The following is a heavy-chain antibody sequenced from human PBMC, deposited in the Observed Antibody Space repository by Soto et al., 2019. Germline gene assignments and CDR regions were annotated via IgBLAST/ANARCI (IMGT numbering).Heavy chain of an antibody. Sequence: LSLTCTVSGGSISSGGYYWSWIRQHPGKGLEWIGYIYYSGSTYYNPSLKSRVTISVDTSKNQFSLKLSSVTAADTAVYYCGSIAARGSYYCYYGMDVWGQGTSVTVSS. V-gene: IGHV4-31*03. D-gene: IGHD6-6*01. CDR2: IYYSGST. J-gene: IGHJ6*02. CDR1: GGSISSGGYY. CDR3: GSIAARGSYYCYYGMDV.